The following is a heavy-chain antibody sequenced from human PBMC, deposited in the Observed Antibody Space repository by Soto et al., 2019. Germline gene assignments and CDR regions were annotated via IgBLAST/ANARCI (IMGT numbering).Heavy chain of an antibody. CDR3: ARDPAPYSVVAGTDAFDI. Sequence: PGGSLRLSCAASGFTFSSYGMHWVRQAPGKGLEWVAVIWYDGSNKYYADSVKGRFTISRDNSKNTLYLQMNSLRAEDTAVYYCARDPAPYSVVAGTDAFDIWGQGTMVTVSS. CDR1: GFTFSSYG. D-gene: IGHD6-19*01. V-gene: IGHV3-33*01. CDR2: IWYDGSNK. J-gene: IGHJ3*02.